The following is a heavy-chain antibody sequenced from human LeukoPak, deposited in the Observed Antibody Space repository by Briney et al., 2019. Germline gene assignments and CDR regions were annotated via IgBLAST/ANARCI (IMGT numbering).Heavy chain of an antibody. V-gene: IGHV4-38-2*01. J-gene: IGHJ6*03. CDR3: ARQGGSSSPYYYYYMDV. D-gene: IGHD6-13*01. Sequence: SETLSLTCAVSGYTISSGYYWGWFRQPPGKGLEWIGCTYHSGSTYYNPSLKSRVTISVDTSKNQFSLKLSPVTAADTAVYYCARQGGSSSPYYYYYMDVWGKGTTVTVSS. CDR2: TYHSGST. CDR1: GYTISSGYY.